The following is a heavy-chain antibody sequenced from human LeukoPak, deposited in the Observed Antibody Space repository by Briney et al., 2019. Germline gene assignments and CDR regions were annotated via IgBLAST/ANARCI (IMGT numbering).Heavy chain of an antibody. V-gene: IGHV7-4-1*02. CDR3: ARDPDVFQLSRFDY. D-gene: IGHD2-2*01. Sequence: ASVKVSCKTSGYTFTSFAIHWVRLAPGQGLEWMGWIDTNTGRPTYAQDFTGRLVFSLDTSFSTAYLQISDLGADDTAVYYCARDPDVFQLSRFDYWGQGTLVTVSS. CDR1: GYTFTSFA. CDR2: IDTNTGRP. J-gene: IGHJ4*02.